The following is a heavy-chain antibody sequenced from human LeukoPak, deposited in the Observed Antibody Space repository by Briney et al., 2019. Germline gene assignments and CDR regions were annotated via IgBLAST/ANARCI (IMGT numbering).Heavy chain of an antibody. D-gene: IGHD3-22*01. J-gene: IGHJ5*02. CDR1: GGSISSSNYY. V-gene: IGHV4-39*01. CDR2: IYYSGST. Sequence: SETLSLTCTVSGGSISSSNYYWGWIRQPPGKGLEWIGSIYYSGSTYDNPSLKSRVTISVDTSKNRFSLKLSSVTAADTAVYYCARHPQYYYDSSGYYPRWFDPWGQGTLVTVSS. CDR3: ARHPQYYYDSSGYYPRWFDP.